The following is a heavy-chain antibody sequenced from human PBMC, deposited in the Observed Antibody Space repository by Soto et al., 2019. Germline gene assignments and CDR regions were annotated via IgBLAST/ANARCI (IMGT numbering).Heavy chain of an antibody. D-gene: IGHD3-16*02. Sequence: QVQLQQWGAGLLKPSETLSLTCAVYGGSFSGYYWSWIRQPPGKGLEWIGEINHSGSTNYNPSLKSRVTISVDTSKNQFSLKLSSVTAADTAVYYCARGGEPRYYDYIWGSYRNYYYMDVWGKGNTVTVSS. CDR3: ARGGEPRYYDYIWGSYRNYYYMDV. CDR1: GGSFSGYY. CDR2: INHSGST. J-gene: IGHJ6*03. V-gene: IGHV4-34*01.